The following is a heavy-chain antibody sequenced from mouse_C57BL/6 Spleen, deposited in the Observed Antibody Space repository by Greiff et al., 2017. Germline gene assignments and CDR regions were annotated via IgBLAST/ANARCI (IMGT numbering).Heavy chain of an antibody. CDR3: ARSYYSNYVFTGRFDV. D-gene: IGHD2-5*01. CDR1: GYTFTSYW. Sequence: QVQLQQPGAELVKPGASVKMSCKASGYTFTSYWITWVKQRPGQGLEWIGDIYPGSGSTNYNEKFKSKATLTVDTSSSTAYMQLSSLTSEDSAVYYCARSYYSNYVFTGRFDVWGTGTTVTVSS. J-gene: IGHJ1*03. CDR2: IYPGSGST. V-gene: IGHV1-55*01.